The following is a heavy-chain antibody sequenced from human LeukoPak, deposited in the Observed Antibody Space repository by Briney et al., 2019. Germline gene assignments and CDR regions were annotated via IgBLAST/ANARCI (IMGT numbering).Heavy chain of an antibody. Sequence: SETLSLTCTVSGGSISSYYWSWIRQPPGKGLEWIGYIYYSGSTYYNPSLKSRVTMSIDTSKNHFSLKLTSVTAADTATYYCARETSLAGFASGLGFNYWGQGILVSVSS. V-gene: IGHV4-59*01. D-gene: IGHD6-19*01. J-gene: IGHJ4*02. CDR3: ARETSLAGFASGLGFNY. CDR2: IYYSGST. CDR1: GGSISSYY.